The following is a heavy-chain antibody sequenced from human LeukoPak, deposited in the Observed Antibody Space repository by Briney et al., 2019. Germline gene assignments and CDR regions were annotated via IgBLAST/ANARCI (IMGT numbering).Heavy chain of an antibody. D-gene: IGHD6-19*01. CDR2: IYHSGST. J-gene: IGHJ6*04. CDR3: ARTPFIAVAYGMDV. Sequence: SETLSLTCAVSGGSISSGNWWSWVRQPPGKGLEWIGEIYHSGSTNYNPSLKSRVTISVDKSKNQFSLKLSSVTAADTAVYYCARTPFIAVAYGMDVWGKGTTVTVSS. V-gene: IGHV4-4*02. CDR1: GGSISSGNW.